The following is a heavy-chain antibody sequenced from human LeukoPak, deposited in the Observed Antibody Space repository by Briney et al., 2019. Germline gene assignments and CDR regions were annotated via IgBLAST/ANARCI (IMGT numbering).Heavy chain of an antibody. J-gene: IGHJ4*02. Sequence: GGSLRLSCATSGFTFSNHAMHWVRQATGKGLEWVSAIGTAGDTFYPGSVKGRFTISRENAKNSLSLQINSLKAEDTAVYYCVRQQTSHGNFDYWGQGTLVTVSS. CDR2: IGTAGDT. CDR1: GFTFSNHA. D-gene: IGHD1-26*01. CDR3: VRQQTSHGNFDY. V-gene: IGHV3-13*01.